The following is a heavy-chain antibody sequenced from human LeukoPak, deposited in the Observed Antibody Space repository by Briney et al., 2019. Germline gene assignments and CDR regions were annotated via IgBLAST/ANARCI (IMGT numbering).Heavy chain of an antibody. V-gene: IGHV3-48*04. J-gene: IGHJ6*02. CDR1: GFTFSSYS. D-gene: IGHD3-10*02. CDR2: ISSSGSTI. CDR3: ARPFVPLTYGMDV. Sequence: GGSLRLSCAASGFTFSSYSMNWVRQAPGKGLEWVSYISSSGSTIYYADSVKGRFTISRDNAKNSLYLQMNSLRAEDTAVYYCARPFVPLTYGMDVWGQGTTVTVSS.